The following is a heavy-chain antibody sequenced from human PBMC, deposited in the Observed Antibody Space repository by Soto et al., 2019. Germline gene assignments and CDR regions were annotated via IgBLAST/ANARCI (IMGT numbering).Heavy chain of an antibody. D-gene: IGHD2-8*02. CDR3: AKGGFLVHYGRDV. CDR1: GITFSSYA. V-gene: IGHV3-23*01. Sequence: EVQLLESGGGLVQPGESLRLSCAASGITFSSYAMNWVRQAPGRGLELVSAISGRGGTTYYADSVKGRFTITRDNSNNTLYLQMNSMRADDTAVYHCAKGGFLVHYGRDVWGQGTTVTVSS. J-gene: IGHJ6*02. CDR2: ISGRGGTT.